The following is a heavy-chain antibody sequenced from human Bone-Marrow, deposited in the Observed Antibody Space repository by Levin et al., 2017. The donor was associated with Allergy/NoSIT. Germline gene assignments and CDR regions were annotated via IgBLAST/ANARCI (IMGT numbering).Heavy chain of an antibody. J-gene: IGHJ4*02. Sequence: GESLKISCAASGFTFSSYGMHWVRQAPGKGLEWVAVIWYDGSNKYYADSVKGRFTISRDNSKNTLYLQMNSLRAEDTAVYYCARTPSDYTPPFDYWGQGTLVTVSS. CDR2: IWYDGSNK. D-gene: IGHD4-11*01. CDR1: GFTFSSYG. CDR3: ARTPSDYTPPFDY. V-gene: IGHV3-33*01.